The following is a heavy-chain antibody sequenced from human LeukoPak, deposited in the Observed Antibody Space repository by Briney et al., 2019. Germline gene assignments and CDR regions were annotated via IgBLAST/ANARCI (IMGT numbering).Heavy chain of an antibody. Sequence: SETLSLTCTVSGVSISSYYWTWIRQPPGKGLEWIGYISYSGNTKYNPSLKSRVTISEDTSKNQFSLKLSSVTAADTAVYYCARGLYYDSSTPSGYWGQGTLVTVSS. CDR2: ISYSGNT. CDR1: GVSISSYY. V-gene: IGHV4-59*01. J-gene: IGHJ4*02. CDR3: ARGLYYDSSTPSGY. D-gene: IGHD3-22*01.